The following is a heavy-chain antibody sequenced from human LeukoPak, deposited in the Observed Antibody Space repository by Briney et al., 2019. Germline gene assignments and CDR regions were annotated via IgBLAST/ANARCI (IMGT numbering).Heavy chain of an antibody. V-gene: IGHV4-4*07. CDR2: IYSSGST. CDR1: GASITSYY. J-gene: IGHJ6*03. CDR3: ARDHWDSSGWDYYYYYMDV. Sequence: TSETLSLTCTVSGASITSYYWSWIRQPAGKGLEWIGRIYSSGSTNYNPSLKSRVTMSVDTSKNQFSLKLSSVTAADTAVYYCARDHWDSSGWDYYYYYMDVWGKGTTVTISS. D-gene: IGHD6-19*01.